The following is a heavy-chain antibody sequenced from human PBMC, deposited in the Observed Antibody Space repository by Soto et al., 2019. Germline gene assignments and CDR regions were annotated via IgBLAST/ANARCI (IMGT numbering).Heavy chain of an antibody. CDR1: GGTFSSYT. D-gene: IGHD3-22*01. J-gene: IGHJ4*02. V-gene: IGHV1-69*02. CDR2: IISILGIA. Sequence: QVQLVQSGAEVKKPGSSVKVSCKASGGTFSSYTISWVRPAPGQGLEWMGRIISILGIANYAQKFQGRVTITADTSTSTASMELSSLRSEDTAVYYCARWGSGYQGYFDYWGQGTLVTVSA. CDR3: ARWGSGYQGYFDY.